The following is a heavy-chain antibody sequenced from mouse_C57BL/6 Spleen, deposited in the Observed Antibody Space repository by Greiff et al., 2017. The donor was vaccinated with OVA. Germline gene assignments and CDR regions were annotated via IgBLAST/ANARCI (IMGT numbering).Heavy chain of an antibody. D-gene: IGHD1-3*01. V-gene: IGHV1-18*01. CDR3: AREWEMDY. Sequence: EVQVVESGPELVKPGASVKIPCKASGYTFTDYNMDWVKQSHGKSLEWIGDINPNNGGTIYNQKFKGKATLTVDKSSSTAYMGLRSLTSEDTAVYYCAREWEMDYWGQGTSVTVSS. CDR1: GYTFTDYN. CDR2: INPNNGGT. J-gene: IGHJ4*01.